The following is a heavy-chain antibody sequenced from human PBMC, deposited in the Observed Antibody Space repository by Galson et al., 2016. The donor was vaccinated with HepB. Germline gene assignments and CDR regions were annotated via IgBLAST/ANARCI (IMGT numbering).Heavy chain of an antibody. D-gene: IGHD3-10*01. CDR3: AREAGFRQLYDY. CDR2: IFSGGTT. J-gene: IGHJ4*02. Sequence: SLRLSCAASEFSLRNNYMSWVRQAPGKGLEWVSVIFSGGTTYYADSVKGRFTISRDDSKNTLYLQMDRLSANDTAVYYCAREAGFRQLYDYWGQGTLVTVSS. CDR1: EFSLRNNY. V-gene: IGHV3-53*01.